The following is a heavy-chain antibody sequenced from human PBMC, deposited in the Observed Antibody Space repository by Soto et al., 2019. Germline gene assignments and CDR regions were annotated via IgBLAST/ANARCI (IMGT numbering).Heavy chain of an antibody. CDR3: ARGGSYSPFDY. CDR2: IRKETNGYST. J-gene: IGHJ4*02. V-gene: IGHV3-72*01. D-gene: IGHD1-26*01. Sequence: DVQLVQSGGGLVQPGGSLRLSCVGSGFSFSDHYMDWVRQAPGKGLEWVARIRKETNGYSTQYAASVKGRFTISRDDSKNSLYIQVNSLNTDDTAVYYCARGGSYSPFDYWGQGTLVTVSS. CDR1: GFSFSDHY.